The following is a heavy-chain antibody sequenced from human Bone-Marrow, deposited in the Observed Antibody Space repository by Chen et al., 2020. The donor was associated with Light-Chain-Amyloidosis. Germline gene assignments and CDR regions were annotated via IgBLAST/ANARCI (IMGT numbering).Heavy chain of an antibody. CDR3: ARRSGSGGYLES. D-gene: IGHD2-21*02. J-gene: IGHJ4*02. V-gene: IGHV1-69*12. CDR1: GDSLNNFA. Sequence: VHLVQSGAELRRPGSSVKISCRASGDSLNNFAVSWVRQAPGQPFDWMGVIMPRFVKSNSAQRFQGRVTFTASTDTAFMELKSLTAEDTALYYCARRSGSGGYLESWGQGTLVTVSS. CDR2: IMPRFVKS.